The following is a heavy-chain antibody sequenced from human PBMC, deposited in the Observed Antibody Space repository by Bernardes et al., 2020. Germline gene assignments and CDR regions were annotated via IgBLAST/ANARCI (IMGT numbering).Heavy chain of an antibody. CDR1: GFTFSDYY. D-gene: IGHD6-13*01. CDR2: TSSSGTPT. V-gene: IGHV3-11*01. Sequence: GGSLRLSCAASGFTFSDYYMSWPRQAPGRGLEWISYTSSSGTPTTYADSVKRRFTISRDNVKNSLYLQMNSLRGEDTAVYYCARVAVTTAAGTGDYWGQGTLVTVSS. CDR3: ARVAVTTAAGTGDY. J-gene: IGHJ4*02.